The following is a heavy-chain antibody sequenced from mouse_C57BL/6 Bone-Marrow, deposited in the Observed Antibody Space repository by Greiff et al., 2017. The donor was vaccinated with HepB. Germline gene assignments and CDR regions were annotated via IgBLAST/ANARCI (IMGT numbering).Heavy chain of an antibody. J-gene: IGHJ2*01. CDR2: INPNHGGT. CDR3: ARPITTVVAGYYFDY. CDR1: GYTFTDYN. V-gene: IGHV1-18*01. D-gene: IGHD1-1*01. Sequence: EVMLVESGPELVKPGASVKISCKASGYTFTDYNMDWVKQSHGKSLEWIGDINPNHGGTIYNQKFQGKATLTVDTSSSTAYMELRSLTSEDTAVYYCARPITTVVAGYYFDYWGQGTTLTVSS.